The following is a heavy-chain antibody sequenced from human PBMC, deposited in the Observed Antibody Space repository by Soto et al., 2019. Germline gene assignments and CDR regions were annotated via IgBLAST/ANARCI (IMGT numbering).Heavy chain of an antibody. CDR1: GYSFTSYW. CDR3: ARHFRIAARMWEGYGMDV. V-gene: IGHV5-51*01. CDR2: IYPGDSDT. Sequence: RGESLKISCKGSGYSFTSYWIGWVRQMPGKGLEWMGIIYPGDSDTRYSPSFQGQVTISADKSISTAYLQWSSLKASDTAMYYCARHFRIAARMWEGYGMDVWGQGTTVTVSS. D-gene: IGHD6-6*01. J-gene: IGHJ6*02.